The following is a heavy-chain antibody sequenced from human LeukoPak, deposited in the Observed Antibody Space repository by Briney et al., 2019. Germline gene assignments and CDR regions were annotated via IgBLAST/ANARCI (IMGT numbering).Heavy chain of an antibody. V-gene: IGHV3-23*01. J-gene: IGHJ4*02. Sequence: GGSLRLSCAASGFDFNDFAMTWDRQAPGKGLEWVSSMSGSGDTTQYAPSVKGRFTISRDNAKKTLYLEMNSLRVEDTAIYYCAKDHVGIAMIVVVLDSWGQGTLVTVSS. D-gene: IGHD3-22*01. CDR3: AKDHVGIAMIVVVLDS. CDR1: GFDFNDFA. CDR2: MSGSGDTT.